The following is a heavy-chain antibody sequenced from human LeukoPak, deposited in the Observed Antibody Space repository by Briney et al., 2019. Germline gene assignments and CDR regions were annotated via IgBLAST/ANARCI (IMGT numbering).Heavy chain of an antibody. CDR3: ARDTQSVRTVTTSWYIDV. CDR1: GGSISSGSYY. D-gene: IGHD4-11*01. V-gene: IGHV4-61*02. J-gene: IGHJ6*03. Sequence: SETLSLTCTFSGGSISSGSYYWSWIRQPAGKGLEWIGRIYTSGSTNYNPSLKSRVTISVDTSKNQFSLKLSSVTAADTAVYYCARDTQSVRTVTTSWYIDVWGKGTTVTVSS. CDR2: IYTSGST.